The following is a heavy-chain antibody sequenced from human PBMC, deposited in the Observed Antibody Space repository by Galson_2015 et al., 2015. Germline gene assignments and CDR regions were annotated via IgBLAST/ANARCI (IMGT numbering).Heavy chain of an antibody. D-gene: IGHD5-12*01. CDR2: ISYDGSNK. CDR3: AKDIVATIDDY. CDR1: GFTFSSYG. Sequence: SLRLSCAASGFTFSSYGMHWVRQAPGKGLEWVAVISYDGSNKYYADSVKGRFTISRDNSKNTLYLQMNSLRAEDTAVYYCAKDIVATIDDYWGQGTLVTVSS. J-gene: IGHJ4*02. V-gene: IGHV3-30*18.